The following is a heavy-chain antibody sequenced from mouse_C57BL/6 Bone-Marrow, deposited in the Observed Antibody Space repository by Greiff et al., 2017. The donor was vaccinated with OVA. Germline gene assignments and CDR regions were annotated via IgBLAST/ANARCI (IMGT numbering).Heavy chain of an antibody. Sequence: EVQRVESGGDLVKPGGSLKLSCAASGFTFSSYGMSWVRQTPDKRLEWVATISSGGSYTYYPDSVKGRFTLSRDNAKNTLYLQMSSLKSEDTAMYYCARHEMVIRFAYWGQGTLVTVSA. D-gene: IGHD2-3*01. J-gene: IGHJ3*01. CDR3: ARHEMVIRFAY. CDR2: ISSGGSYT. V-gene: IGHV5-6*01. CDR1: GFTFSSYG.